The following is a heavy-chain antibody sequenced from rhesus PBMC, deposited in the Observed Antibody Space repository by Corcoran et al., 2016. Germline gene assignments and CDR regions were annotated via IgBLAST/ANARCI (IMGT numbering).Heavy chain of an antibody. V-gene: IGHV4-165*01. D-gene: IGHD4-23*01. CDR3: ARDWEYSNYVFGH. J-gene: IGHJ4*01. CDR1: GGSFSGYY. CDR2: IRGRRRSN. Sequence: QVQLQESGPGLVKPSEPLSLTCAVSGGSFSGYYWGWIRPPPGMGLEWIGYIRGRRRSNDNNPSRKRRVTMSTDTSKNQFSLKLSSVTAADTAVYYCARDWEYSNYVFGHWGQGVLVTVSS.